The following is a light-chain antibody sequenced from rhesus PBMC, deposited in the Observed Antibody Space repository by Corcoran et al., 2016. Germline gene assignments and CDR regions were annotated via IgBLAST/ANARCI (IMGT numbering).Light chain of an antibody. CDR3: QHNYGAPFT. CDR2: KAS. CDR1: ENANNH. V-gene: IGKV1-74*01. Sequence: DIQMTQSPSSLSASVGDRVTITRRTSENANNHINWYQQKPGKAPKLLNYKASTLQSGVPSRFSGSGSGTDYTFTISSLQSEDVATYCCQHNYGAPFTFGPGTKLDIK. J-gene: IGKJ3*01.